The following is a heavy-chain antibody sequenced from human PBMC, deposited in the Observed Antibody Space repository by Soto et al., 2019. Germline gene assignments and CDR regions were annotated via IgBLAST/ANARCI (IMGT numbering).Heavy chain of an antibody. V-gene: IGHV3-23*01. Sequence: GGSLRLSCAASGFTFSSYAMSWVRQAPGKGLEWVSAISGSGGSTYYADSVKGRFTFSRDNSKNTLYLQMNSLRAEDTAVYYCAKRDYDSSGYAYWGQGTLVTVSS. CDR2: ISGSGGST. CDR3: AKRDYDSSGYAY. D-gene: IGHD3-22*01. J-gene: IGHJ4*02. CDR1: GFTFSSYA.